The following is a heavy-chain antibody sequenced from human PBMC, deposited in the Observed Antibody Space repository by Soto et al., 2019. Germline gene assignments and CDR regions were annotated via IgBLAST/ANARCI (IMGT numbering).Heavy chain of an antibody. Sequence: QVQLVQSGAEVKKPGSSVKVSCQASGGTFSSSTISWVRQAPGQGLEWMGRIIPILGIANYAQKFQGRVTITADKSTSTAYMELSSLRSEDTAVYYCARDLGETTVTTYGMDVWGQGTTVTVSS. V-gene: IGHV1-69*08. J-gene: IGHJ6*02. CDR2: IIPILGIA. CDR3: ARDLGETTVTTYGMDV. D-gene: IGHD4-17*01. CDR1: GGTFSSST.